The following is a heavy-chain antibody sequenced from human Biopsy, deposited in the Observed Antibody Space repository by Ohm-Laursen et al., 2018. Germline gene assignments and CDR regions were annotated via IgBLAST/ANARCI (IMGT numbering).Heavy chain of an antibody. CDR2: VNPSSGAT. CDR1: GYTFTDSY. CDR3: ARDRMVTIITLVRADTFDI. J-gene: IGHJ3*02. V-gene: IGHV1-2*02. Sequence: SVKVSCKASGYTFTDSYMHWVRQAPGQGLEWMGWVNPSSGATNYAQKFQGRVTMTSDTSISTAYIELRRLISDDTAVYFCARDRMVTIITLVRADTFDIWGQGTLVSVSS. D-gene: IGHD3-10*01.